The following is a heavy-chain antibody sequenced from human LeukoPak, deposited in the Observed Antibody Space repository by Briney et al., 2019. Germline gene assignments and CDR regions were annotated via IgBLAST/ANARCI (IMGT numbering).Heavy chain of an antibody. Sequence: GGSLRLSWAAAGFTFSSYAMSWVRQAPGKGLEWVSSIIGSVGSTYYADSVKGRFTISTDNSKNTLYLQMNSLRAEDTAEYYCANMSDYYGSGESFDYWGQGTLVTVSS. V-gene: IGHV3-23*01. CDR2: IIGSVGST. J-gene: IGHJ4*02. D-gene: IGHD3-10*01. CDR1: GFTFSSYA. CDR3: ANMSDYYGSGESFDY.